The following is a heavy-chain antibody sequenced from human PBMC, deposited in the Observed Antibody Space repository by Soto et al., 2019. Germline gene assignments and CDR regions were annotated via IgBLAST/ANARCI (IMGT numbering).Heavy chain of an antibody. J-gene: IGHJ6*02. Sequence: GGSLRLSCAASGFTVSSNYMSWVRQAPGKGLEWVSVIYSGGSTYYADSVKGRFTISRDNSKNTLYLQMNSLRAEDTAVYYCARGNYDILTGPRVFYYYYGMDVWGQGTTVTVSS. CDR1: GFTVSSNY. CDR3: ARGNYDILTGPRVFYYYYGMDV. V-gene: IGHV3-53*01. CDR2: IYSGGST. D-gene: IGHD3-9*01.